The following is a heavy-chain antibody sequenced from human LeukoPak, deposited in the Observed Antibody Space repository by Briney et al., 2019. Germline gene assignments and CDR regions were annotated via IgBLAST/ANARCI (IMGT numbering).Heavy chain of an antibody. V-gene: IGHV1-8*02. J-gene: IGHJ3*02. CDR3: ARGNSGSSDAFDI. CDR2: MNPNSGST. Sequence: GASVKVSCKASGYTFTSYDINWVRQATGQGLEWMGWMNPNSGSTGYAQKFQGRITLTEDTSTDTAYMELSSLRSEDTAVYYCARGNSGSSDAFDIWGQGTMVTVSS. D-gene: IGHD1-26*01. CDR1: GYTFTSYD.